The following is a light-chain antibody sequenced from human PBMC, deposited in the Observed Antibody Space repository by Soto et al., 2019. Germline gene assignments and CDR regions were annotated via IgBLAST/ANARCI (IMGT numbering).Light chain of an antibody. Sequence: QSVLTQPPSASGTPGQRVTISCLGSASNTGSNYVYWYQQLPGTAPKLLIYRNNQRPSGVPDRFSGSKSGTSASLAISGLRSEDEADYYCAAWDDSLSGQVFGGGTKLTVL. J-gene: IGLJ2*01. CDR2: RNN. CDR3: AAWDDSLSGQV. V-gene: IGLV1-47*01. CDR1: ASNTGSNY.